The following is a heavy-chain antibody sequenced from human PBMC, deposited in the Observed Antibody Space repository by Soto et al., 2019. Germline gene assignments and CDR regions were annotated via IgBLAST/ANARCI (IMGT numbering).Heavy chain of an antibody. CDR3: ARSPRNYYALGSYSYFRH. J-gene: IGHJ1*01. D-gene: IGHD3-10*01. Sequence: GESLKISCKGFGYSFDTYWIGWVRQMPGKGLEWVGIYDPVNSAARYSPSFEGQVVISADKSVSTAYLQWSSLRSEDTAVYYCARSPRNYYALGSYSYFRHWGQGTLVTVSS. CDR1: GYSFDTYW. V-gene: IGHV5-51*01. CDR2: YDPVNSAA.